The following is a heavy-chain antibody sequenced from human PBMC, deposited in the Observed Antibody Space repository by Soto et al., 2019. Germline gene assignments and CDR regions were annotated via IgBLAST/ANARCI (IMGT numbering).Heavy chain of an antibody. D-gene: IGHD6-6*01. J-gene: IGHJ5*02. CDR3: ARERPDGARLDP. V-gene: IGHV4-30-4*01. CDR1: GGSISSGDYY. CDR2: IYYSGST. Sequence: QVQLQESGPGLVKPSQTLSLTCTVSGGSISSGDYYWSWIRQPPGKGLEWIGYIYYSGSTYYNPSLKSRVXTXVXXSKNQFSLKLSSVTAADTAVYYCARERPDGARLDPWGQGTLVTASS.